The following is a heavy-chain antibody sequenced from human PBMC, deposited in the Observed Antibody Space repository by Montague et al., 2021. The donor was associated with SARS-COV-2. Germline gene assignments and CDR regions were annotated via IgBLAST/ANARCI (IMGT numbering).Heavy chain of an antibody. CDR3: APAVPVADDS. CDR1: GFTFDDYT. J-gene: IGHJ5*02. D-gene: IGHD2-2*01. V-gene: IGHV3-48*04. Sequence: SLRLSCAASGFTFDDYTMYWVRQAPGKGLEWVSYINGGSSVMYYADSVMGRFTISRDNAESSLYLQMNSLRAEDTAVYYCAPAVPVADDSWGQGTLVTVSS. CDR2: INGGSSVM.